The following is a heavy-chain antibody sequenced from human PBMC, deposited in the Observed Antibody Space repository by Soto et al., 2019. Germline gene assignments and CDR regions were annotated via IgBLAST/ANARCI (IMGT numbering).Heavy chain of an antibody. CDR2: VSAYNRNT. CDR1: GYTFTNYG. J-gene: IGHJ4*02. Sequence: QVQLVQSGVEVKKPGASVKVSCQASGYTFTNYGITWLRQAPGQGLEWMGWVSAYNRNTNYAQRFQDRVTMTTDTSTRTAYMELRNLKSDDTAIYFCARERQYETLLYWGQGTRVTVSS. D-gene: IGHD4-4*01. V-gene: IGHV1-18*01. CDR3: ARERQYETLLY.